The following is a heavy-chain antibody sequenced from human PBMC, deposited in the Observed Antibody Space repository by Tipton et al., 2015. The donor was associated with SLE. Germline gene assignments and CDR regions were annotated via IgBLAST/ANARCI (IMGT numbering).Heavy chain of an antibody. D-gene: IGHD3-10*01. CDR1: GGSIRGSSYY. Sequence: TLSLTCTVSGGSIRGSSYYWGWIRQPPGKGLEWIGYIYHSGSTYYNPSLKSRVTISVDTSKNQFSLKVSSVTAADTAVYYCASPITLVRGVTKDYWGQGTLVTVSS. CDR2: IYHSGST. V-gene: IGHV4-39*07. CDR3: ASPITLVRGVTKDY. J-gene: IGHJ4*02.